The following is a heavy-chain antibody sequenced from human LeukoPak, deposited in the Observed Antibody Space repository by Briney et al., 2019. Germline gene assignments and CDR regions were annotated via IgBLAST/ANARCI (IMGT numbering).Heavy chain of an antibody. V-gene: IGHV4-31*03. J-gene: IGHJ4*02. CDR1: GGSISSGGYY. CDR2: IYYSGST. CDR3: ASLGYSDGYVDY. D-gene: IGHD5-18*01. Sequence: SEALSLTCTVSGGSISSGGYYWSWLRQHPGEGLEWVGYIYYSGSTYYNPSLKSRVTISVDTSKDQFSLKLSSVTAADTAVYYCASLGYSDGYVDYWGQGTLVTVSS.